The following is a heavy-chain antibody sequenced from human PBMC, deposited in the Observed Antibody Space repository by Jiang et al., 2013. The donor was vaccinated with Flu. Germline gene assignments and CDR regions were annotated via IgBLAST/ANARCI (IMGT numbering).Heavy chain of an antibody. Sequence: GAEVKKPGASVKVSCKASGYTFTSYGISWVRQAPGQGLEWMGIINPSGGSTTYAQRFQGRVTMTRDTSTSTVYMELSTLRSDDTAVYYCARGSSSSWSYFDYWGQGTLVTVSS. CDR1: GYTFTSYG. D-gene: IGHD6-13*01. J-gene: IGHJ4*02. CDR2: INPSGGST. CDR3: ARGSSSSWSYFDY. V-gene: IGHV1-46*03.